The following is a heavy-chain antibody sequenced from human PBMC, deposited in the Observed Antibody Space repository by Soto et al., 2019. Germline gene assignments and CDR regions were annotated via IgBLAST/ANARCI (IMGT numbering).Heavy chain of an antibody. D-gene: IGHD2-15*01. Sequence: GASVKVSCKASGGTFSSYAISWVRQAPGQGLEWMGGIIPIFGTANYAQKFQGRVTITADESTSTAYMELSSLRSEDTAVYYCASKLYCSGGSCYFPSDNYFDYWGQGTLVTVSS. CDR2: IIPIFGTA. J-gene: IGHJ4*02. CDR1: GGTFSSYA. V-gene: IGHV1-69*13. CDR3: ASKLYCSGGSCYFPSDNYFDY.